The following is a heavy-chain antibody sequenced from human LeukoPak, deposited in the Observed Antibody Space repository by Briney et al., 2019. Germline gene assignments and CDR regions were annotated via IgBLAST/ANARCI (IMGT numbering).Heavy chain of an antibody. V-gene: IGHV3-74*01. D-gene: IGHD3-22*01. CDR2: INSDGSST. CDR1: GFTFSSYW. J-gene: IGHJ3*02. CDR3: ARVGLYYCDSSGYASGAFDI. Sequence: GGSLRLSCAASGFTFSSYWMHWVRHAPGKGLVWVSRINSDGSSTNYADSVKGRFTISRDNAKNMLYLQMNSLRAEDTAVYYCARVGLYYCDSSGYASGAFDIWGQGTMVTVSS.